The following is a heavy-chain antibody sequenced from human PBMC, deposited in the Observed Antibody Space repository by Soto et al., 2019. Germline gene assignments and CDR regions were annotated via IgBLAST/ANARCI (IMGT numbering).Heavy chain of an antibody. V-gene: IGHV1-69*01. Sequence: QVQLVQSGAEVKKPGSSVNVSCKASGGTFSSFAFSWVRQAPGQGLEWMGDIIPIFGKTSYAQKFQGRVTMTADESTFTAYLELSRLTSVDTAVYYCARGDTHQLLRGWFDPWGQGTLVIVSS. CDR1: GGTFSSFA. CDR3: ARGDTHQLLRGWFDP. D-gene: IGHD2-2*01. J-gene: IGHJ5*02. CDR2: IIPIFGKT.